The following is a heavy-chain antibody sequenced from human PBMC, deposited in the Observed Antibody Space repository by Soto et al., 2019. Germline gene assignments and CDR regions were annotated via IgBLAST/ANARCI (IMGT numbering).Heavy chain of an antibody. Sequence: QVQLQESGPGLVKPSQTLSLTCTVSGGSISSGGYYWSWIRQHPGKGLEWIGYIYYSGSTYYNPSLKSRVTISVETSKNQFSLKLSSVTAADTAVYYCASQDTAMVSRTYYYYYGMDVWGQGTTVTVSS. CDR3: ASQDTAMVSRTYYYYYGMDV. J-gene: IGHJ6*02. D-gene: IGHD5-18*01. V-gene: IGHV4-31*03. CDR2: IYYSGST. CDR1: GGSISSGGYY.